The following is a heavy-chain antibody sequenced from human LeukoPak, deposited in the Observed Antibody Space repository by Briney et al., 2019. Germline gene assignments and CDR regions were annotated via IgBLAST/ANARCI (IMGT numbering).Heavy chain of an antibody. CDR1: GFTFSSYS. CDR2: ISSSSSYI. D-gene: IGHD5-12*01. Sequence: GGSLRLSCAASGFTFSSYSMNWVRQAPGKGLEWVSSISSSSSYIYHADSVKGRFTISRDNAKNSLYLQMNSLRAEDTAVYYCARDSVDEDAFDIWGQGTMVTVSS. V-gene: IGHV3-21*01. J-gene: IGHJ3*02. CDR3: ARDSVDEDAFDI.